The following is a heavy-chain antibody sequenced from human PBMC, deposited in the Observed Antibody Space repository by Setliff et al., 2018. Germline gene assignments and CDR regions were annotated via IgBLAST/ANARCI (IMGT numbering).Heavy chain of an antibody. D-gene: IGHD6-13*01. CDR3: TRVGRQLVYYYYGMDV. J-gene: IGHJ6*02. V-gene: IGHV3-49*04. Sequence: PGGSLSLSCTASGFTFGDYAMSWVRQAPGKGLEWVGFIRSKAYGGTTEYAASVKGRFTISRDDSKSIAYLQMNSLKTEDTAVYYCTRVGRQLVYYYYGMDVWGQGTTVTVS. CDR1: GFTFGDYA. CDR2: IRSKAYGGTT.